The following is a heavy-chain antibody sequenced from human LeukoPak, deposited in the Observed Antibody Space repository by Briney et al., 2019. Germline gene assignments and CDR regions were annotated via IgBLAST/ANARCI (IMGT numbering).Heavy chain of an antibody. CDR2: INPNSGGT. CDR1: GYTFTGYY. J-gene: IGHJ3*02. D-gene: IGHD5-12*01. V-gene: IGHV1-2*04. CDR3: ARVAVATTDAFDI. Sequence: APVKVSCKASGYTFTGYYMHWVRQAPGQGLEWMGWINPNSGGTSYAQKFQGWVTMTRDTSISTAYMELSRLRSDDTAVYYCARVAVATTDAFDIWGQGTMVTVSS.